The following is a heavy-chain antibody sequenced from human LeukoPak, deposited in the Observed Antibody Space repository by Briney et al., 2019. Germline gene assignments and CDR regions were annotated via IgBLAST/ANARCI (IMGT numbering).Heavy chain of an antibody. CDR2: IHYSGTT. V-gene: IGHV4-39*01. Sequence: KTSETLSLTCTVSGGSISSSSYYWGWIRQPPGKGLEWIGTIHYSGTTYYNPSLKSRVTISVDTSKSQFSLRLSSVTAADTAVYYCASAIFTGSGSYYKDYYYYYGMDVWGQGTTVTVSS. J-gene: IGHJ6*02. D-gene: IGHD3-10*01. CDR1: GGSISSSSYY. CDR3: ASAIFTGSGSYYKDYYYYYGMDV.